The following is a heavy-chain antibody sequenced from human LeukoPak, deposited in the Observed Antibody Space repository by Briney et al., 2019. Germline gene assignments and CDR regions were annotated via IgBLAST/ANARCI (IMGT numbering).Heavy chain of an antibody. CDR2: ISGSGGST. V-gene: IGHV3-23*01. CDR1: GITFSSHA. D-gene: IGHD6-19*01. CDR3: AKVNPPRGGRSGWYEANDY. Sequence: GGSLRLSCAASGITFSSHAMSWVPQAPGKGLEWVSVISGSGGSTDYADSVKGRFTISRDNSKNTLYLQMNSLRADDTAVYYCAKVNPPRGGRSGWYEANDYWGQGTLVIVSS. J-gene: IGHJ4*02.